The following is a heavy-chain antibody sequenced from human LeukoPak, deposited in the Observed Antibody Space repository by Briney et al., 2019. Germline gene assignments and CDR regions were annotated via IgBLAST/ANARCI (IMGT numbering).Heavy chain of an antibody. Sequence: GASVKDSCKASGYTFTSYDINWVRQAPGQGLEWMGWMNPNSGNTGYAQKFQGRVTMTGNTSISTAYMELSSLRSEDTAVYYCARADYYGSGSYYNLCDYWGQGTLVTVSS. CDR1: GYTFTSYD. CDR2: MNPNSGNT. CDR3: ARADYYGSGSYYNLCDY. V-gene: IGHV1-8*01. J-gene: IGHJ4*02. D-gene: IGHD3-10*01.